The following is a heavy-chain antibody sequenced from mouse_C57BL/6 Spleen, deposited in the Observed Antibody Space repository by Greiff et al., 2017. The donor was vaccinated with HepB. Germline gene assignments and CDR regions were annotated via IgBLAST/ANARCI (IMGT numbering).Heavy chain of an antibody. Sequence: EVQLVESGGGLVKPGGSLKLSCAASGFTFSDYGMHWVRQAPEKGLEWVAYISSGSSTIYYADTVKGRFTISRDNAKNTLFLQMTSLRSEDTAMYFCARGDGRSPPWFAYWGQGTLVTVSA. CDR3: ARGDGRSPPWFAY. V-gene: IGHV5-17*01. D-gene: IGHD1-1*01. CDR2: ISSGSSTI. J-gene: IGHJ3*01. CDR1: GFTFSDYG.